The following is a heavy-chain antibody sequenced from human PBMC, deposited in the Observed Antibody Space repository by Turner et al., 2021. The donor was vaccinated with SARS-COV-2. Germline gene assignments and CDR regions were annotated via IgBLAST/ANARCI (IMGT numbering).Heavy chain of an antibody. CDR2: INAGNGKT. D-gene: IGHD2-2*02. CDR1: GYTFTIYA. Sequence: QVQLVQSGAEGKKPGASVKVSCKASGYTFTIYAMHWVRQAPGQRREWMGWINAGNGKTKYSQNVQGRVTLTRDTSASTAYMELNSLRSEDTAVYYCARDVGYCSSTSCYTGSHFDYWGQGTLVTVSS. V-gene: IGHV1-3*01. CDR3: ARDVGYCSSTSCYTGSHFDY. J-gene: IGHJ4*02.